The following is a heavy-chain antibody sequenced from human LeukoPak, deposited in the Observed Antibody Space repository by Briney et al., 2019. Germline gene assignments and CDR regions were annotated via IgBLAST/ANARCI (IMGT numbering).Heavy chain of an antibody. D-gene: IGHD1-26*01. Sequence: PGESLKISCKGSGYNFAQYRIGWVRQMPGKGLEWMGITHPGDSDTIYSPSFQGQATMSADKSISTAYLQWSSLKASDTAMYYCARLWGGIVAADDAFDVWGQGTMVTVSS. V-gene: IGHV5-51*01. CDR1: GYNFAQYR. CDR3: ARLWGGIVAADDAFDV. CDR2: THPGDSDT. J-gene: IGHJ3*01.